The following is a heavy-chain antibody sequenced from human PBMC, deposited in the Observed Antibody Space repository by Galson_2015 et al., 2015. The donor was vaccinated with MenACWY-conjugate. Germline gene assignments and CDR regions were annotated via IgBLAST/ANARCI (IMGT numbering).Heavy chain of an antibody. V-gene: IGHV3-23*01. CDR2: IRTITGST. J-gene: IGHJ6*03. D-gene: IGHD3-16*01. Sequence: SLRLSCAASGFTFSNSAMNWVRQAPGKGLEWVSGIRTITGSTYYADSVKGRFTISRDQSRNTLNLQMNSLRADDTAVYFCARGGSASNVYYLVDVWGKGTTVTVSS. CDR3: ARGGSASNVYYLVDV. CDR1: GFTFSNSA.